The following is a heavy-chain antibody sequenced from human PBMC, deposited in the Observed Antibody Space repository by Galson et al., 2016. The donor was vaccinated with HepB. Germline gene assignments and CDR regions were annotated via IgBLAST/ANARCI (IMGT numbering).Heavy chain of an antibody. V-gene: IGHV1-24*01. CDR2: FDPKAEET. Sequence: SVKVSCKGSGYSVTDFSMHWVRQAPGKGLEWMGGFDPKAEETIFAQKFQGRVTVTEDTSTDTAYMELTSLRSEDTAVDYCASEVIQLERHRYIDFWGQGTLVILSS. J-gene: IGHJ4*01. CDR3: ASEVIQLERHRYIDF. D-gene: IGHD1-1*01. CDR1: GYSVTDFS.